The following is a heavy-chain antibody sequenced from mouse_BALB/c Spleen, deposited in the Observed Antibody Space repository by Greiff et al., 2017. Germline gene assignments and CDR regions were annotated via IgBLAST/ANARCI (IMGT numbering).Heavy chain of an antibody. CDR3: ARAYYGNYAMDY. J-gene: IGHJ4*01. D-gene: IGHD2-10*01. Sequence: VQLQQSGAELVRSGASVKLSCTASGFNIKDYYMHWVKQRPEQGLEWIGWIDPENGDTEYAPKFQGKATMTADTSSNTAYLQLSSLTSEDTAVYYCARAYYGNYAMDYWGQGTSVTVSS. CDR2: IDPENGDT. CDR1: GFNIKDYY. V-gene: IGHV14-4*02.